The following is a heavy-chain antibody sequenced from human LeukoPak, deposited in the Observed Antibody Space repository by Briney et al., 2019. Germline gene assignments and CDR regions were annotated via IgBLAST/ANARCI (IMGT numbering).Heavy chain of an antibody. CDR3: TRGVIRGDECDY. Sequence: GASVKVSCKASGYTFTGYYIHWVRQAPGQEVAWMGWINTNSGLVNYAQNFQGRLTMNRDTSISTAYMELSRRTSDDTAVYYCTRGVIRGDECDYWGQGTLVTVSS. V-gene: IGHV1-2*02. J-gene: IGHJ4*02. CDR1: GYTFTGYY. CDR2: INTNSGLV. D-gene: IGHD3-10*01.